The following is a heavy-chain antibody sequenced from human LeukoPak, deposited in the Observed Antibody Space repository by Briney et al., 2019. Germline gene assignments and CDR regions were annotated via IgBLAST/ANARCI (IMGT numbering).Heavy chain of an antibody. CDR3: AKDSRSNYAAFYFDY. V-gene: IGHV3-23*01. D-gene: IGHD4-11*01. CDR1: GFTFSSYA. J-gene: IGHJ4*02. CDR2: ISGSGGST. Sequence: HPGGSLRLSCAASGFTFSSYAMSWVRQAPGKGLEWVSAISGSGGSTYYADSVKGRFTISRDNSKNTLYLQMNSLRAEDTAVYYCAKDSRSNYAAFYFDYWGQGTLVTVSS.